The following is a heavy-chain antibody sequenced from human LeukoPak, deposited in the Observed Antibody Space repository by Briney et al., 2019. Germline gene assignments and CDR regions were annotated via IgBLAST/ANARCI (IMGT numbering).Heavy chain of an antibody. J-gene: IGHJ4*02. Sequence: PGGSLKLSCTASGFTFSSYVMTWVRQAPGKGLEGVSGISGSGDTYYADSGKGGVTIFRDNYRKRLSLQMNSLRAEDTAVYYCAKDKDLSLGDDRQYWGQGTLATVSS. CDR2: ISGSGDT. D-gene: IGHD3-16*01. V-gene: IGHV3-23*01. CDR1: GFTFSSYV. CDR3: AKDKDLSLGDDRQY.